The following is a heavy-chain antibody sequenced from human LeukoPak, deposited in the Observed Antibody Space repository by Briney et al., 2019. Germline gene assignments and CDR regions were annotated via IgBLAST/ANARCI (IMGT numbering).Heavy chain of an antibody. V-gene: IGHV4-59*08. CDR3: AGHVAPSAKFDS. CDR2: VFLGGNT. J-gene: IGHJ4*02. Sequence: PSETLSLTCTVSGGSFTSFHWTWIRQAPGKGLEWIGDVFLGGNTRYNPSLKSGITFSSEAAKHPFPLKVNSLTAPDTALYFLAGHVAPSAKFDSWGLGTLVTVSS. CDR1: GGSFTSFH. D-gene: IGHD2-21*01.